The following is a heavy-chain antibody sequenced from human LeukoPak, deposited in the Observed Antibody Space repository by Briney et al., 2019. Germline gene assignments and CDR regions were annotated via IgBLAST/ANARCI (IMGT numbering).Heavy chain of an antibody. CDR2: IYSGGST. CDR1: GFTVSSNY. V-gene: IGHV3-66*01. CDR3: ARTPDHYDILTGYDYYYYYGMDV. J-gene: IGHJ6*02. D-gene: IGHD3-9*01. Sequence: GGSLRLSCAASGFTVSSNYTSWVRQAPGKGLEWVSVIYSGGSTYYADSVKGRFTISRDNSKNTLYLQMNSLRAEDTAVHYCARTPDHYDILTGYDYYYYYGMDVWGQGTTVTVSS.